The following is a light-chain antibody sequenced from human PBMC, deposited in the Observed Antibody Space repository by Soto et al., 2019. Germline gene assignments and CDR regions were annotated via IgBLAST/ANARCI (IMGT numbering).Light chain of an antibody. CDR3: QQRSNWPPLRT. V-gene: IGKV3-11*01. Sequence: EIVLTQSPATLSLSPGDRATLSCRASQSVSSSLAWYQQKPGQAPRLLIYDASNRATGIPARSSGSGSGTDFTLTISSLEPGDFAVYYCQQRSNWPPLRTFGGGTTVEIK. CDR1: QSVSSS. CDR2: DAS. J-gene: IGKJ4*01.